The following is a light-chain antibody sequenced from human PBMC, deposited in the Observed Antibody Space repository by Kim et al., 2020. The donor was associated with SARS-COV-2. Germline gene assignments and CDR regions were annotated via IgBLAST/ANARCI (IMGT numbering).Light chain of an antibody. V-gene: IGLV1-51*01. Sequence: QSVLTQPPSVSAAPGQKVTISCSGITSNIGNNYVSWYQQLPGTAPKLLIYDNNKRPSGIPDRFSGSKSGTSATLGITGLRAGDEADYFCGTWDTSLFTVVFGGGTQLTVL. CDR3: GTWDTSLFTVV. J-gene: IGLJ2*01. CDR1: TSNIGNNY. CDR2: DNN.